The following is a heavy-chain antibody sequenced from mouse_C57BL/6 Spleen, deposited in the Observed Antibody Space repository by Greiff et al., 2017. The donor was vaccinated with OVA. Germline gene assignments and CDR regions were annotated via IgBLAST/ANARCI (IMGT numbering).Heavy chain of an antibody. V-gene: IGHV1-26*01. Sequence: EVQLQQSGPELVKPGASVKISCKASGYTFTDYYMNWVKQSHGKSLEWIGDINPNNGGTSYNQKFKGKATLTVDKSSSTAYMELRSLTSEDSAVYYCARREGYYIFFAYWGQGTLVTVSA. CDR1: GYTFTDYY. CDR2: INPNNGGT. D-gene: IGHD2-12*01. J-gene: IGHJ3*01. CDR3: ARREGYYIFFAY.